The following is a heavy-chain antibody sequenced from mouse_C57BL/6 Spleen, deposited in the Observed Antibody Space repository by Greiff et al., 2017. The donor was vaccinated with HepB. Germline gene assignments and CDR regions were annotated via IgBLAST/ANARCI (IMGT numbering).Heavy chain of an antibody. Sequence: QVQLQQPGAELVKPGASVKMSCKASGYTFTSYWITWVKQRPGQGLEWIGDIYPGSGSTNYNEKFKSKATLTVDTSSSTAYIQLSSLTSEDAAVYYCARYYGSRRDYYDMDYWGQGTSVTVSS. J-gene: IGHJ4*01. D-gene: IGHD1-1*01. CDR2: IYPGSGST. CDR3: ARYYGSRRDYYDMDY. CDR1: GYTFTSYW. V-gene: IGHV1-55*01.